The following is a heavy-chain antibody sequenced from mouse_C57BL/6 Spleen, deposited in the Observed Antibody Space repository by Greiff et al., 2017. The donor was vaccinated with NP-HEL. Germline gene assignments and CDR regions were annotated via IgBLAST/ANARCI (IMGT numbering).Heavy chain of an antibody. Sequence: QVQLQQSGAELVKPGASVKISCKASGYAFSSYWMNWVKQRPGKGLEWIGQIYPGDGDTNYNGKFKGKATLTADKSSSTAYMQLSSLTSEDSAVYFCARRGYDGNYPYWYFDVWGTGTTVTVSS. V-gene: IGHV1-80*01. D-gene: IGHD2-3*01. CDR2: IYPGDGDT. J-gene: IGHJ1*03. CDR3: ARRGYDGNYPYWYFDV. CDR1: GYAFSSYW.